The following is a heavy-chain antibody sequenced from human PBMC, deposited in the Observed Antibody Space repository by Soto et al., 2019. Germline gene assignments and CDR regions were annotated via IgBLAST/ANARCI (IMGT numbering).Heavy chain of an antibody. J-gene: IGHJ4*02. CDR1: GGSVSSGSYY. V-gene: IGHV4-61*01. CDR3: ARTREDRGYAFDY. Sequence: SETLSLTCTVSGGSVSSGSYYWSWIRQPPGKGLEWIGYIYYSGSTNYNPSLKSRVTISVDTSKNQFSLKLSSVTAADTAVYYCARTREDRGYAFDYWGQGTLVTVSS. D-gene: IGHD3-22*01. CDR2: IYYSGST.